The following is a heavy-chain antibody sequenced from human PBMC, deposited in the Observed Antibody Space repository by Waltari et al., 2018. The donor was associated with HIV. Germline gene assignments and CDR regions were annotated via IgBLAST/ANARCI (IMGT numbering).Heavy chain of an antibody. V-gene: IGHV3-7*01. CDR2: IKDDGSEK. CDR1: GFTFTHYW. Sequence: EVQLMESGGGLVQFGGSVRLSCAASGFTFTHYWMRWVRQTPGKGREWVAYIKDDGSEKYYMGSVKGRFTISRDNAKNSMFLQMNSLRAEDTAVYYCARIGTFPHNYAIDFWGQGTTVTVSS. CDR3: ARIGTFPHNYAIDF. J-gene: IGHJ6*02. D-gene: IGHD1-26*01.